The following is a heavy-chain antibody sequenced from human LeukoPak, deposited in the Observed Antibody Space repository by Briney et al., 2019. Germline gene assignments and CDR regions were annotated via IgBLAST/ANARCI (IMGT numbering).Heavy chain of an antibody. V-gene: IGHV4-31*03. D-gene: IGHD6-6*01. CDR1: GGSISSGGYY. J-gene: IGHJ4*02. CDR3: ARDGPLYGSSSTRRNYFDY. Sequence: SETLSLTCTVSGGSISSGGYYWSWIRQHPGKGQEWIGYVYYSGSTYYNPSLKSRVTISVDTSKNQFSLKLSSVTAADTAVYYCARDGPLYGSSSTRRNYFDYWGQGTLVTVSS. CDR2: VYYSGST.